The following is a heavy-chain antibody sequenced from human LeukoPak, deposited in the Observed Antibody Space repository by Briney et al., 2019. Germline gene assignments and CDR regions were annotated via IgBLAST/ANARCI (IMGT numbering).Heavy chain of an antibody. Sequence: SETLSLTCTVSGGSISSYYWSWIRQPAGKGLEWIGRIYTSGSTNYNPSLKSRVTMSVDTSKNQFSLKLSSVTAADTAVYYCASTPYYEGWFDPWGQGTLVTVSS. CDR3: ASTPYYEGWFDP. V-gene: IGHV4-4*07. J-gene: IGHJ5*02. CDR1: GGSISSYY. CDR2: IYTSGST. D-gene: IGHD3-22*01.